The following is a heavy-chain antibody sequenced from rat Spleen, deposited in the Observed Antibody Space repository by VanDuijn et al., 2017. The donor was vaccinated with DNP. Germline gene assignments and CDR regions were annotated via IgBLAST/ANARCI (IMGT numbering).Heavy chain of an antibody. V-gene: IGHV3-1*01. J-gene: IGHJ4*01. CDR3: ASYYYDGYYALDA. Sequence: EVQLQESGPGLLRPSQSLSLTCSVTGYSITSNYWGWIRKFPGNKMEWIGHIRYSGTTSYNPSLKSRISITRDTSKNQFFLQLNSVTTEDTATYFCASYYYDGYYALDACGQGTSVTVSS. CDR2: IRYSGTT. D-gene: IGHD1-12*02. CDR1: GYSITSNY.